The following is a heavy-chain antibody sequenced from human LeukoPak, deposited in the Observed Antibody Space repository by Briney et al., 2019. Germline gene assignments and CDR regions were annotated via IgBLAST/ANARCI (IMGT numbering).Heavy chain of an antibody. CDR1: GGSISSGSYY. V-gene: IGHV4-61*02. Sequence: SQTLSLTWTVSGGSISSGSYYWSWIPQRAGKGLEWIGRIYTSGSTNYNPSLKSRVTISVDTSKNQFSLKLSSVTAADTAVYYCARGGRIPSYYYYYDMDVWGQGTTVTVSS. D-gene: IGHD2-2*02. CDR3: ARGGRIPSYYYYYDMDV. CDR2: IYTSGST. J-gene: IGHJ6*02.